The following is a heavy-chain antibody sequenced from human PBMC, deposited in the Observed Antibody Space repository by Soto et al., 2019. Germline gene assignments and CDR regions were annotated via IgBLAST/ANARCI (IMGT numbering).Heavy chain of an antibody. D-gene: IGHD3-3*01. V-gene: IGHV3-33*01. Sequence: GGSLRLSCAASGFTFSSYGMHWVRQAPGKGLEWVAVIWYDGSNKYYADSVKGRFTISRDNSKNTLYLQMNSLRAEDTAVYYCARSLRFLEWLLSGPFDYWGQGTLVTVSS. CDR2: IWYDGSNK. CDR3: ARSLRFLEWLLSGPFDY. CDR1: GFTFSSYG. J-gene: IGHJ4*02.